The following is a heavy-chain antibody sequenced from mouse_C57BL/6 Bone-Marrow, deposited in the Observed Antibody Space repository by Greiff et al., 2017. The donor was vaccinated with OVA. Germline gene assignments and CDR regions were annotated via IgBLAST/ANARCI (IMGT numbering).Heavy chain of an antibody. J-gene: IGHJ3*01. CDR1: GYTFTSYW. Sequence: VQLQQPGAELVRPGTSVKLSCQASGYTFTSYWLHWVKQRPGQGLEWIGVIDPSDSYTNYNQKFKGKATLTVDTSSSTAYMQLSSLTSEDSAVYYCARPLAYWGQGTLVTVSA. CDR2: IDPSDSYT. V-gene: IGHV1-59*01. CDR3: ARPLAY.